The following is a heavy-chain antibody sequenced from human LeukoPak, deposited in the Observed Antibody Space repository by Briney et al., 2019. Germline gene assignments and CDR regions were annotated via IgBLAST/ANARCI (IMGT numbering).Heavy chain of an antibody. V-gene: IGHV1-69*13. CDR1: GGTFSSYA. D-gene: IGHD3-22*01. J-gene: IGHJ4*02. Sequence: SVKVSCKASGGTFSSYAISWVRQAPGQGLEWMGGIIPIFGTANYAQKFQGRVTITADEPTSTAYMELSSLRPEDTAVYYCARSPASYYDSSGYFDYWGQGTLVTVSS. CDR3: ARSPASYYDSSGYFDY. CDR2: IIPIFGTA.